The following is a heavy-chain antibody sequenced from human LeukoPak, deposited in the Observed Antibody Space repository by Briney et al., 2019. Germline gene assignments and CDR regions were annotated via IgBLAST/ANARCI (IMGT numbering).Heavy chain of an antibody. D-gene: IGHD2-2*01. V-gene: IGHV3-7*01. CDR2: IKQDGSGK. Sequence: PGGSLRLSCAASGFTFSSYWSSWVRQAPGKGLEWVANIKQDGSGKYYVDSVKGRFTISRDNAKNPLYLQMSSLRAEDTALYYCARGLVVPGDYFDFWGQGTLVTVSS. CDR3: ARGLVVPGDYFDF. J-gene: IGHJ4*02. CDR1: GFTFSSYW.